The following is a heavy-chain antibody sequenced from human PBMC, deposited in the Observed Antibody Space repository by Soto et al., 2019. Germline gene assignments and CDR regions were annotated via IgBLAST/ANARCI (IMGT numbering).Heavy chain of an antibody. CDR1: GFTFSSYA. CDR2: ISYDGSNK. Sequence: QVQLVESGGGVVQPGRSLRLSCAASGFTFSSYAMHWVRQAPGKGLEWVAVISYDGSNKYYADSVKVRFTISRDNSKNTLYLQMNSLRAEDTAVYYCARETYYDYVWGSYRPFDYWGQGTLVTVSS. D-gene: IGHD3-16*02. J-gene: IGHJ4*02. V-gene: IGHV3-30-3*01. CDR3: ARETYYDYVWGSYRPFDY.